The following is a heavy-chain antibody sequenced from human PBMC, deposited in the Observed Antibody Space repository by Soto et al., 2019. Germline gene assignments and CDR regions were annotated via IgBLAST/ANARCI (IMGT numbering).Heavy chain of an antibody. Sequence: PVKRDCKASGYSYTGDHIRWGRQEHGQGLEWMGWINPNSGGTNYAQKFQGWVTMTRDTSISTAYMELSRLRSDDTAVYYCARGVGYCSSTSCYEDYYYGMDVWGQGTTVT. CDR3: ARGVGYCSSTSCYEDYYYGMDV. CDR1: GYSYTGDH. CDR2: INPNSGGT. D-gene: IGHD2-2*01. J-gene: IGHJ6*02. V-gene: IGHV1-2*04.